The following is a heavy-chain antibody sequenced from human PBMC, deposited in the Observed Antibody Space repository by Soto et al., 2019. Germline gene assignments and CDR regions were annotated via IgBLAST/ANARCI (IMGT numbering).Heavy chain of an antibody. J-gene: IGHJ4*02. V-gene: IGHV4-34*01. CDR2: INHSGST. D-gene: IGHD2-8*01. CDR3: ARGRSSLGIVLMVYATAYFDY. Sequence: QVQLQQWGAGLLKPSETLSLTCAVYGGSFSGYYWSWIRQPPGKGLEWIGEINHSGSTNYNPSLKSRVTISVETSKNQFSLKLSSVTAADTAVYYCARGRSSLGIVLMVYATAYFDYWGQGTLVTVSS. CDR1: GGSFSGYY.